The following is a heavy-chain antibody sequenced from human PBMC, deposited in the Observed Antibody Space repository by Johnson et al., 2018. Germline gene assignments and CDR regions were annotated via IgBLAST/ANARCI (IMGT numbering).Heavy chain of an antibody. D-gene: IGHD4-23*01. V-gene: IGHV3-30-3*01. CDR1: GFTFNFYA. Sequence: QVQLVESGGGVVQPGRSLRLSCAAAGFTFNFYAMHWVRQAPGRGLEGVAIISYEAPSKYYADSVKGRFIISRDNSKNTLYLQMNSLRPEDTAVYYCAKDRSGGVDVPSEYFQHWGQGTLVTVSS. CDR2: ISYEAPSK. J-gene: IGHJ1*01. CDR3: AKDRSGGVDVPSEYFQH.